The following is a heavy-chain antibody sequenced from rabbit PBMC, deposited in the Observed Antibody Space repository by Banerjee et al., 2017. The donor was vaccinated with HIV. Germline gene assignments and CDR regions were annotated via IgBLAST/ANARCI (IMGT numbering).Heavy chain of an antibody. CDR1: GFTLSSYW. V-gene: IGHV1S45*01. J-gene: IGHJ6*01. Sequence: QEQLEESGGGLVKPGASLTLTCTASGFTLSSYWICWVRQAPGKGLEWIACIYGDSSSSTYYASWAKGRFTVSKTSSTTVTLQMTSLTAADTATYFCATWDNVGDWVGLWGPGTLVTVS. CDR2: IYGDSSSST. CDR3: ATWDNVGDWVGL. D-gene: IGHD2-1*01.